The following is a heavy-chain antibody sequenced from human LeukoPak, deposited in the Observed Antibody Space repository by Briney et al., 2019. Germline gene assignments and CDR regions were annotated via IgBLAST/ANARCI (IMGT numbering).Heavy chain of an antibody. CDR1: GGSISSYY. CDR3: ARPYYYDSRIDP. Sequence: SETLSLTCTVSGGSISSYYWSWIRHPAGKGLEWIGRIYSTGSTNYDPSLKSRVTMSADTSKNQLSLKLSSVTAGDTAVYYCARPYYYDSRIDPWGQGILVTVSS. J-gene: IGHJ5*02. D-gene: IGHD3-22*01. CDR2: IYSTGST. V-gene: IGHV4-4*07.